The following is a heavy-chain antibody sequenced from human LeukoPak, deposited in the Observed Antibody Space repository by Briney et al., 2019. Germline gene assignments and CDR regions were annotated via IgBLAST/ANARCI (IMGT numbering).Heavy chain of an antibody. Sequence: ASVKVSCKASGYTFTGYYMHWVRQAPGQGLEWMGRINPNSGGTNYAQKFQGRVTMTRDTSISTAYMELSSLRFDDTAVYYCARDQGPYYYDSSGSGFDPWGQGTLVTVSS. CDR3: ARDQGPYYYDSSGSGFDP. CDR1: GYTFTGYY. V-gene: IGHV1-2*06. J-gene: IGHJ5*02. CDR2: INPNSGGT. D-gene: IGHD3-22*01.